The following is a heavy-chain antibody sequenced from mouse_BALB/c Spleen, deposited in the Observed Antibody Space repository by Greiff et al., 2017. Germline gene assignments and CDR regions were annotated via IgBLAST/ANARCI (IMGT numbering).Heavy chain of an antibody. V-gene: IGHV5-4*02. CDR2: ISDGGSYT. J-gene: IGHJ4*01. D-gene: IGHD2-14*01. Sequence: EVQVVESGGGLVKPGGSLKLSCAASGFTFSDYYMYWVRQTPEKRLEWVATISDGGSYTYYPDSVKGRFTISRDNAKNNLYLQMSSLKSEDTAMYYCATYYRYDLYAMDYWGQGTSVTVSS. CDR3: ATYYRYDLYAMDY. CDR1: GFTFSDYY.